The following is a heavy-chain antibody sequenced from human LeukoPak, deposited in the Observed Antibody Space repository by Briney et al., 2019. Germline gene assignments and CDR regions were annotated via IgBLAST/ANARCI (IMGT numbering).Heavy chain of an antibody. CDR1: GFTFSSYE. V-gene: IGHV3-48*03. J-gene: IGHJ6*03. D-gene: IGHD2-15*01. CDR2: ISSSGSTI. Sequence: GGSLRLSCAASGFTFSSYEMNWVRQAPGKGLEWVSYISSSGSTIYYADSVKGRFTISRDNAKNSLYLQMNSLRAEDTAVYYCASVVWVPVAAYMDVWGKGTTVTVSS. CDR3: ASVVWVPVAAYMDV.